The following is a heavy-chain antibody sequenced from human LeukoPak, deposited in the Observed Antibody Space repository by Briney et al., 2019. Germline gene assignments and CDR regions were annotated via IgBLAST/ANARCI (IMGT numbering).Heavy chain of an antibody. Sequence: GGSLRLSCAASGFTFSSYAMSWVRQAPGKGLEWVSAISSSGGSTYYADSVKGRFTISRDNSKNTLYMQMNSLRAEDTAVYYCAKTPVVVVGDYFDYWGQGTLVTVSS. CDR1: GFTFSSYA. CDR2: ISSSGGST. J-gene: IGHJ4*02. D-gene: IGHD3-16*01. CDR3: AKTPVVVVGDYFDY. V-gene: IGHV3-23*01.